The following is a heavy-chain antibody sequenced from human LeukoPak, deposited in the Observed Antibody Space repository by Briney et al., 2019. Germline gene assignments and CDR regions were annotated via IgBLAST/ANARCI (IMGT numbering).Heavy chain of an antibody. V-gene: IGHV3-30*18. CDR1: GFTFSSYG. Sequence: GGSLRLSCAAAGFTFSSYGMHWVRQAPAKGLEWLGVVSSDGNNKYYPDSVKGRFTISRDNAKNTLYLQMNSLRAEDTAVYYCAKEGYYGSGSFPDYWGRGTLVTVSS. J-gene: IGHJ4*02. CDR2: VSSDGNNK. D-gene: IGHD3-10*01. CDR3: AKEGYYGSGSFPDY.